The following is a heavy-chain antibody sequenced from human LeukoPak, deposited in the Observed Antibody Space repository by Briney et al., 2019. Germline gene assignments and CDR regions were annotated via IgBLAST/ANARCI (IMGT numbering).Heavy chain of an antibody. D-gene: IGHD2-2*02. J-gene: IGHJ6*02. V-gene: IGHV4-38-2*02. CDR1: GYFISSGYY. CDR2: MFHSGNT. CDR3: ARGSGYCSSTSCYTDYYGLDV. Sequence: SETLSLTCTVSGYFISSGYYWGWIRQSPGKGLEWIGTMFHSGNTYYNPSLKSRVSISIDTSKNQFSLKVSSVTAADTAVYYCARGSGYCSSTSCYTDYYGLDVWGQGTTVTVSS.